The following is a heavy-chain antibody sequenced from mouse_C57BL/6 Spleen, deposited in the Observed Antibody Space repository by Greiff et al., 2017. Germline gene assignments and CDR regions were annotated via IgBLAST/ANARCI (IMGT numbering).Heavy chain of an antibody. J-gene: IGHJ3*01. V-gene: IGHV5-4*01. CDR3: ARDRPFAY. CDR2: ISDGGSYT. Sequence: EVKLVESGGGLVKPGGSLKLSCAASGFTFSSSAMSWVRQTPEKRLEWVATISDGGSYTYYPDNVKGRFTISRDNAKNNLYLQMSHLKSEDTAMYYCARDRPFAYWGQGTLVTVSA. CDR1: GFTFSSSA.